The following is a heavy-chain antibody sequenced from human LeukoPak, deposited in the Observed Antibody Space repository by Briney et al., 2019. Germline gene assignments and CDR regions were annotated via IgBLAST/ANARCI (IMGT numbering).Heavy chain of an antibody. V-gene: IGHV3-48*04. CDR1: GFPFSDYS. Sequence: PGGSLRLSCAASGFPFSDYSMNWVRQAPGKGLEWISYIGISSGNTKYADSVKGRFTISRDNAKNSLYLQMNSLRAEDTAVYYCARVPTIGTTAIFDYWGQGSLVTVSS. J-gene: IGHJ4*02. D-gene: IGHD5-24*01. CDR3: ARVPTIGTTAIFDY. CDR2: IGISSGNT.